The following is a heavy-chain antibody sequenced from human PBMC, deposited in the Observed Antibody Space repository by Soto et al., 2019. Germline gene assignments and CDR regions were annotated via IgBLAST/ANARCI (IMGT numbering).Heavy chain of an antibody. J-gene: IGHJ4*02. CDR1: GYSFAGYW. V-gene: IGHV5-10-1*01. Sequence: GESLKISCKGSGYSFAGYWITWVRQKPGKGLEWMGRIDPSDSQTYYSPSFRGHVTISATKSITTVFLQWSSLRASDNAMYYCASQIYDSDTGPKYQYYFDSWGQGTPVTVTS. D-gene: IGHD3-22*01. CDR2: IDPSDSQT. CDR3: ASQIYDSDTGPKYQYYFDS.